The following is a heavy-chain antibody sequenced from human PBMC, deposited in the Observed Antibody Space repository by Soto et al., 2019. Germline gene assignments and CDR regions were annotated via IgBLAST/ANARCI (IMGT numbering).Heavy chain of an antibody. D-gene: IGHD2-2*03. Sequence: DVQLVESGGGLVKPGGSLRLSCAASGFNFNTYTMTWVRQAPGKGLEWVSYISGSSETIYYADSVKGRFTISRDNAKNSLYLQMNSLRDEETAVYYCATGYCRSDNCHFTQWGQRTLVTVSS. CDR3: ATGYCRSDNCHFTQ. V-gene: IGHV3-48*02. CDR1: GFNFNTYT. J-gene: IGHJ4*02. CDR2: ISGSSETI.